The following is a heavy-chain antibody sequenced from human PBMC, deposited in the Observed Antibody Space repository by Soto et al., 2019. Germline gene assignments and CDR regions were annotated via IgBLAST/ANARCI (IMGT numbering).Heavy chain of an antibody. CDR3: AKECGDASWASYDS. CDR2: IGRDGINT. Sequence: EVQLMESGGVVVQPGGSLRLSCDASGFIFDDFSMHWVRQAPGKGLEWVSLIGRDGINTYYADSVKGRFTISRDNSKNSLYLQMNSLTTEDTALYYCAKECGDASWASYDSWGQGTLVTVSS. CDR1: GFIFDDFS. D-gene: IGHD2-2*01. V-gene: IGHV3-43*01. J-gene: IGHJ4*02.